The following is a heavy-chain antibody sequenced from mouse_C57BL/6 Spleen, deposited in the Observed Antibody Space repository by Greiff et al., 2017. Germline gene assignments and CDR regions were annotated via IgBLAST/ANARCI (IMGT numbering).Heavy chain of an antibody. CDR3: ARKGVYYGNSYAMDY. CDR1: GYAFSSSW. Sequence: QVQLQQSGPELVKPGASVKISCKASGYAFSSSWMNWVKQRPGKGLEWIGRIYPGDGDTNYNGKFKGKATLTADKSSSTAYMQLSSLTSEDSAVYFCARKGVYYGNSYAMDYWGQGTSVTVSS. D-gene: IGHD2-1*01. J-gene: IGHJ4*01. V-gene: IGHV1-82*01. CDR2: IYPGDGDT.